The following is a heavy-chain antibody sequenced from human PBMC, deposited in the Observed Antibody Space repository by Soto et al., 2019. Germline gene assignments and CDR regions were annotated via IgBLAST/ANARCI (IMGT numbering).Heavy chain of an antibody. CDR3: AAGRVVPAAIMDY. CDR2: ISAYNGNT. V-gene: IGHV1-18*01. CDR1: GYTFTSYG. D-gene: IGHD2-2*01. Sequence: QVQLVQSGAEVKKPGASVKVSCKASGYTFTSYGISWVRQAPGQGLECMGWISAYNGNTNYAQKLQRRVTMTTDTSTSTAYRELRSLRADDTSVYYCAAGRVVPAAIMDYWGQGTLVTVSS. J-gene: IGHJ4*02.